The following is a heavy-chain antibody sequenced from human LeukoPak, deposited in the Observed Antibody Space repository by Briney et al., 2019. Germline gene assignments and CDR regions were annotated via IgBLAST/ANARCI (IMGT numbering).Heavy chain of an antibody. CDR3: ARSGGDYGVWVY. D-gene: IGHD4-17*01. J-gene: IGHJ4*02. V-gene: IGHV4-59*01. Sequence: SETLSLTCTVSGGSISSYYWSWIRQPPGKGLEWIGYIYYSGSTNYNPSLKSRVTISVDTSKNQFSLKLTSVTAADTAVYYCARSGGDYGVWVYWGQGTLVTVSS. CDR1: GGSISSYY. CDR2: IYYSGST.